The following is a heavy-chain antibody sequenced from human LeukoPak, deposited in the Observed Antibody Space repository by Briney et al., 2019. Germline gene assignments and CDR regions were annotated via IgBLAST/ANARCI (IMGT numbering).Heavy chain of an antibody. Sequence: GGSLRLSCAASGFTFSIHAMSGVRQSLGKGLNLVSGINDSGDSTYHADSVRGRFTISRDNSKNTLYLQMNSLRAEDTAVYYCAKSLDLAVAGIDYWGQGTLVTVSS. D-gene: IGHD6-19*01. CDR3: AKSLDLAVAGIDY. J-gene: IGHJ4*02. CDR2: INDSGDST. CDR1: GFTFSIHA. V-gene: IGHV3-23*01.